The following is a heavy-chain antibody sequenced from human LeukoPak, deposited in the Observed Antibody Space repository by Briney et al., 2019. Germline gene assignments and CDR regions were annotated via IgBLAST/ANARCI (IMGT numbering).Heavy chain of an antibody. CDR3: AREGSLYGYHSFDS. CDR2: IKPSKNHGVAA. D-gene: IGHD5-18*01. Sequence: GGSLSLSCAVSGVHYSSYWVSWLRQATEGGLEWIGRIKPSKNHGVAAAYDASVKGKLTIARDDSTDRLFLQMNSLETEDTAVYFCAREGSLYGYHSFDSWGQGTLVTVST. V-gene: IGHV3-15*01. J-gene: IGHJ4*02. CDR1: GVHYSSYW.